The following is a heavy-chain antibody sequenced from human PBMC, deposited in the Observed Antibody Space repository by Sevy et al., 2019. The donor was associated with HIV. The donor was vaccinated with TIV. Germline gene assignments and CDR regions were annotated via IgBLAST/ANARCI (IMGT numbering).Heavy chain of an antibody. Sequence: GGSLRLSCAASGFTVSSSYMTWVRQPPGKGLEWVSLIYSGGSTYYADSVKGGFTISRDNSKNTLYLQMNNLRADDTAVYYCARGRGVFGAVAINWFDPWGQGALVTVSS. CDR1: GFTVSSSY. V-gene: IGHV3-53*01. J-gene: IGHJ5*02. CDR2: IYSGGST. CDR3: ARGRGVFGAVAINWFDP. D-gene: IGHD3-3*01.